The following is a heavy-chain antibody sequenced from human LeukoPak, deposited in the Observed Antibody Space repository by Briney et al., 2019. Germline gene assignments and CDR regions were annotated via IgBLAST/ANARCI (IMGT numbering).Heavy chain of an antibody. J-gene: IGHJ1*01. Sequence: SETLSLTCTVSGYSISSGYYWGWIRQPPGKGLEWIGSIYYSGSTYYNPSLKSRVTISVDTSKNQFSLKLSSVTAADTAVYYCARHKISYCGGDCYGEYFQHWGQGTLVTVSS. CDR3: ARHKISYCGGDCYGEYFQH. CDR1: GYSISSGYY. D-gene: IGHD2-21*02. CDR2: IYYSGST. V-gene: IGHV4-38-2*02.